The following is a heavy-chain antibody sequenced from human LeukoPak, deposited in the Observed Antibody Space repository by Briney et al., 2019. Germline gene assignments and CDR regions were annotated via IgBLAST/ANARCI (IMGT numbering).Heavy chain of an antibody. J-gene: IGHJ4*02. V-gene: IGHV3-23*01. CDR2: IRGSDGGT. Sequence: GGSLRLSCEVSGFTLSRYGMSWVRQAPGKGLERVSGIRGSDGGTDYAESVKGRFSISRDNSKNTVYLQMNSLRAEDTAVYSCVKSLTGDFDYWGQGTLVTVSS. CDR3: VKSLTGDFDY. D-gene: IGHD7-27*01. CDR1: GFTLSRYG.